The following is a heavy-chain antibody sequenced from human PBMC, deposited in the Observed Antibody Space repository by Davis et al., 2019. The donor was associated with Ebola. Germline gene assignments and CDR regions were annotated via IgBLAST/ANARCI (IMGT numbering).Heavy chain of an antibody. CDR2: ISGSGGST. D-gene: IGHD2-2*01. Sequence: GESLKISCAASGFTFSSYAMSWVRQAPGKGLEWVSAISGSGGSTYYADSVKGRFTISRDNSKNTLYLQMNSLRAEDTAVYYCAKEAYCSSTSCQADYYFDYWGQGTLVTVSS. V-gene: IGHV3-23*01. CDR1: GFTFSSYA. J-gene: IGHJ4*02. CDR3: AKEAYCSSTSCQADYYFDY.